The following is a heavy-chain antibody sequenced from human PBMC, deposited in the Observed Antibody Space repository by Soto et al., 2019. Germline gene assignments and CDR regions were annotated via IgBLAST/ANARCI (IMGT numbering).Heavy chain of an antibody. V-gene: IGHV4-34*01. J-gene: IGHJ5*02. CDR3: ARGRVRGVIRNWFDP. CDR1: GGSFSGYY. Sequence: SETLSLTCAVYGGSFSGYYWSWIRQPPGKGLEWIGEINHSGSTNYNPSLKRRVTISVDTSKNQFSLKLSSVTAADTAVYYCARGRVRGVIRNWFDPWGQGTLVTVSS. CDR2: INHSGST. D-gene: IGHD3-10*01.